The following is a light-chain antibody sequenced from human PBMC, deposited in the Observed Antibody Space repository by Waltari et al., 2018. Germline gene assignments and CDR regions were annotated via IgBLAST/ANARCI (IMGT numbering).Light chain of an antibody. CDR1: SRDVGASNL. CDR3: CSYAGRSTLV. CDR2: EVN. Sequence: QSALTQPASVSGSPGQSITISCSGTSRDVGASNLIPWYQQHPGKVPTLRIYEVNKRPSGVSNRFSGSKSDNTASLTISGLQAEDEADYYCCSYAGRSTLVFGGGTKLTVL. V-gene: IGLV2-23*02. J-gene: IGLJ3*02.